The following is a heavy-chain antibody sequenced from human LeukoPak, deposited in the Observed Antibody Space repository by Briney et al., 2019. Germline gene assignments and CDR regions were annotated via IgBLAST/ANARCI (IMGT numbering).Heavy chain of an antibody. CDR3: AKGSGINHYHWIDP. CDR2: ISGGGGST. D-gene: IGHD1-14*01. J-gene: IGHJ5*02. Sequence: GGSLRLSCAASEFTFSNYAMNWVRQAPGQGLEWVSGISGGGGSTYYADSVKGRFTISRDNSKNTLYLQMDSLRAEDTALYYRAKGSGINHYHWIDPWGQGTLVTVSS. CDR1: EFTFSNYA. V-gene: IGHV3-23*01.